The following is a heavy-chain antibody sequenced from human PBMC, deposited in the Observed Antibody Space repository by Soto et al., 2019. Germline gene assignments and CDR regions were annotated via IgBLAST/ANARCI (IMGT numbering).Heavy chain of an antibody. CDR3: ERRLSGYYGFDY. CDR1: GFTFSSYW. D-gene: IGHD5-12*01. Sequence: EVQLVESGGGLVQFGGSLRLSCAASGFTFSSYWMHWVRQVPGKGLVWVSRIKGDGTNTGYADSVKGRFTISRDNVKNTLYLQMNSLRAEDTAVYYCERRLSGYYGFDYWGQGTLVTVSS. V-gene: IGHV3-74*01. CDR2: IKGDGTNT. J-gene: IGHJ4*02.